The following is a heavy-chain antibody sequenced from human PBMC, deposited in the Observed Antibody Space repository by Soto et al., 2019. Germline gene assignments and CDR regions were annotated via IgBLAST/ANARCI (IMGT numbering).Heavy chain of an antibody. J-gene: IGHJ5*02. CDR2: IIPIFGTA. Sequence: QVQLVQSGAEVKKPGSSVKVSCKASGGTFSSYAITWVRQAPGQGLEWMGGIIPIFGTANYAQKFQGRVTIPADEATRTAYMELSSLRSETTAVYYCARDRGPSSGYYPYWFDPWGQGTLVTVSS. CDR3: ARDRGPSSGYYPYWFDP. CDR1: GGTFSSYA. D-gene: IGHD3-22*01. V-gene: IGHV1-69*12.